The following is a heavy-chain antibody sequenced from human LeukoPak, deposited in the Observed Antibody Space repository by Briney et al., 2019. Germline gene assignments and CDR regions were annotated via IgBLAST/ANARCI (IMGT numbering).Heavy chain of an antibody. CDR1: GGSFSGYY. D-gene: IGHD3-10*01. V-gene: IGHV4-34*01. CDR2: INHSGST. Sequence: SETLSLTCAVYGGSFSGYYWSWIRQPPGEGLEWIGEINHSGSTNYNPSLKSRVTISVDTSKNQFSLKLSSVTAADTAVYYCARGSVRGKDYWGQGTLVTVSS. CDR3: ARGSVRGKDY. J-gene: IGHJ4*02.